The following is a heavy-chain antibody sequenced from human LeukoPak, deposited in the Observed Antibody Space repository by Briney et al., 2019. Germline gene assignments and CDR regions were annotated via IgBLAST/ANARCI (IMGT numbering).Heavy chain of an antibody. V-gene: IGHV4-34*01. Sequence: PSETLSLTCTVSGGSISSYYWSWIRQPPGKGLEWIGEINHSGSTNYNPSLKSRVTISVDTSKNQFSLKLSSVTAADTAVYYCARGHGCPWKWGQGTLVTVSS. CDR2: INHSGST. D-gene: IGHD1-1*01. CDR1: GGSISSYY. CDR3: ARGHGCPWK. J-gene: IGHJ4*02.